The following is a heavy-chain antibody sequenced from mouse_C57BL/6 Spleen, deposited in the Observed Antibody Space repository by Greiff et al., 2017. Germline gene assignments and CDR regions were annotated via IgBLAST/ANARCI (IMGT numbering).Heavy chain of an antibody. J-gene: IGHJ2*01. V-gene: IGHV1-54*01. CDR3: ARSNGSSHFDY. CDR1: GYAFTNYL. D-gene: IGHD1-1*01. Sequence: QVQLQQSGAELVRPGTSVTVSCKASGYAFTNYLIEWVKQRPGQGLGWIGVINPGSGGTNYNEKFKGKATLTADKSSSTAYMQLSSLTSEDSAVYFCARSNGSSHFDYWGQGTTLTVSS. CDR2: INPGSGGT.